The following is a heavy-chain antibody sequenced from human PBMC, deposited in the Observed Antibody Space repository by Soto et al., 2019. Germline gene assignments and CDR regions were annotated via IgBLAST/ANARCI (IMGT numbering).Heavy chain of an antibody. V-gene: IGHV1-69*13. J-gene: IGHJ6*02. CDR2: IIPIFGTA. CDR3: ARDSLSITMVRDNYYYGMDV. CDR1: GGTFSSYA. Sequence: ASVKVSCKASGGTFSSYAISWVRQAPGQGLEWMGGIIPIFGTANYAQKFQGRVTITADESTSTAYMELSSLRSEDTAVYYCARDSLSITMVRDNYYYGMDVWGQGTTVTVSS. D-gene: IGHD3-10*01.